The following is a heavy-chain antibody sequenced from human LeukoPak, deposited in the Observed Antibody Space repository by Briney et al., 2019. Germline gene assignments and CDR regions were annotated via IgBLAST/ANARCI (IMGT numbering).Heavy chain of an antibody. Sequence: ASVKVSCKASGYTFTSYGISWVRQAIGQGLGWMGWMNPNSGNTGYAQKFQGRVTMTRNTSISTAYMELSSLRSEDTAVYYCARVGGGYSSSSWFDPWGQGTLVTVSS. V-gene: IGHV1-8*02. CDR2: MNPNSGNT. CDR1: GYTFTSYG. CDR3: ARVGGGYSSSSWFDP. D-gene: IGHD6-6*01. J-gene: IGHJ5*02.